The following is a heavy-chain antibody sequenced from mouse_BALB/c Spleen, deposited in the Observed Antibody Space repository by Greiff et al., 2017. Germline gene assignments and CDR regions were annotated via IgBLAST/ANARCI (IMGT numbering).Heavy chain of an antibody. CDR2: IYPGGGYT. CDR3: ARSDGYYAMDY. V-gene: IGHV1-63*02. Sequence: QVQLKQSGAELVRPGTSVKISCKASGYTFTNYWLGWVKQRPGHGLEWIGDIYPGGGYTNYNEKFKGKATLTADTSSSTAYMQLSSLTSEDSAVYFCARSDGYYAMDYWGQGTSVTVSS. J-gene: IGHJ4*01. D-gene: IGHD2-3*01. CDR1: GYTFTNYW.